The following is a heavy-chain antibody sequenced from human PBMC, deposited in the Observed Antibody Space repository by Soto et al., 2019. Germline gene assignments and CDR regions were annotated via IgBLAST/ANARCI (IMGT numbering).Heavy chain of an antibody. D-gene: IGHD1-26*01. V-gene: IGHV4-34*01. CDR2: INHSGST. CDR3: ARDTRDGYYFEY. CDR1: GGTFSGYY. Sequence: SETLSLTCAVYGGTFSGYYWSWIRQPPGKGLEWIGEINHSGSTLYNPSLKSRVAISVDKSKNLFSLDLSSVTAADTAVYYCARDTRDGYYFEYWGQGILVTSPQ. J-gene: IGHJ4*02.